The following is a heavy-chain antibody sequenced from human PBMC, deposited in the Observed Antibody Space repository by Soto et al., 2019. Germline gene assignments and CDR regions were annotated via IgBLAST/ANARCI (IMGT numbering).Heavy chain of an antibody. CDR2: IYYSGST. CDR3: ARDQSNPLRSLYGMDV. CDR1: GGSISSGDYY. J-gene: IGHJ6*02. Sequence: LSLTCTVSGGSISSGDYYWSWIRQPPGKGLEWIGYIYYSGSTYYNPSLKSRVTVSVDTSKNQFSLKLSSVTAADTAVYYCARDQSNPLRSLYGMDVWGQGTTVTVSS. D-gene: IGHD4-4*01. V-gene: IGHV4-30-4*01.